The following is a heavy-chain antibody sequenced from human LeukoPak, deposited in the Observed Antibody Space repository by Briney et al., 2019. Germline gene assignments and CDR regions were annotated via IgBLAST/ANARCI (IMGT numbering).Heavy chain of an antibody. Sequence: GGSLRLSCAASGFTFSSYSMNWVRQAPGKGMEWVSYISSSSSTIYYADSVKGRFTISRDNAKNSLYLQMNSLRDEDTAVYYCARDRCGYLSGDCNSLDYWGQGTLVTVSS. CDR3: ARDRCGYLSGDCNSLDY. CDR2: ISSSSSTI. D-gene: IGHD2-21*02. CDR1: GFTFSSYS. V-gene: IGHV3-48*02. J-gene: IGHJ4*02.